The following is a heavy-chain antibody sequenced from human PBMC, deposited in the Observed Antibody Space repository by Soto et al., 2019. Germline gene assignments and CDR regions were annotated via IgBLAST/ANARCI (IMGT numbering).Heavy chain of an antibody. Sequence: SVKVSFKASGYTFTSYGISWVRQAPGQGLEWMGWISAYNGNTNYAQKLQGRVTMTTDTSTSTAYMELRSLRSDDTAVYYCAREGRSSYYYYYGMYVWGQGTTVTVSS. V-gene: IGHV1-18*01. CDR1: GYTFTSYG. CDR3: AREGRSSYYYYYGMYV. D-gene: IGHD2-2*01. J-gene: IGHJ6*02. CDR2: ISAYNGNT.